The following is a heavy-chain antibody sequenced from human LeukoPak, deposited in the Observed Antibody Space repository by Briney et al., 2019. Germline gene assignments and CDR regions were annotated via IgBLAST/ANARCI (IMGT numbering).Heavy chain of an antibody. Sequence: GRSLRLSCAASGFTFSSYGMHWVRQAPGKGLEWVALISYDGSNKYYADSVKGRFTISRDNSKNTLYLQMNSLRAEDTAVYYCAKRRDCSSTSCAPYCFYGMDVWGQGTSVTVSS. V-gene: IGHV3-30*18. CDR2: ISYDGSNK. CDR3: AKRRDCSSTSCAPYCFYGMDV. CDR1: GFTFSSYG. J-gene: IGHJ6*02. D-gene: IGHD2-2*01.